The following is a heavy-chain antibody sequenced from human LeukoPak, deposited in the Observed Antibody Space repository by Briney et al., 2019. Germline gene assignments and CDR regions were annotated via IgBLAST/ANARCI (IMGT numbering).Heavy chain of an antibody. D-gene: IGHD5-24*01. J-gene: IGHJ4*02. CDR2: ISAYNGNT. V-gene: IGHV1-18*01. CDR1: GYTFTSYG. CDR3: ARVDEEGDGYNYGIDY. Sequence: ASVKVSCKASGYTFTSYGISWVRQAPGQGLEWMGWISAYNGNTNYAQKLQGRVTMTTDTSTSTACMELRSLRSDDTAVYYCARVDEEGDGYNYGIDYWGQGTLVTVSS.